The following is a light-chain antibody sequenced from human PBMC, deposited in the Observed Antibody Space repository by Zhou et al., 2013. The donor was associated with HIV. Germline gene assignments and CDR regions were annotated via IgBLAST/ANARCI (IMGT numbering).Light chain of an antibody. CDR2: GAS. V-gene: IGKV3-15*01. J-gene: IGKJ2*01. Sequence: EIVMTQSPATLSVSPGERATLSCRASQSVSSHLAWYQQKPGQAPRLLIYGASTRATGIPDRFSGSGSGTDFTLTISRLEPEDFAVYYCQQFGSSYTFGQGTRLEIK. CDR3: QQFGSSYT. CDR1: QSVSSH.